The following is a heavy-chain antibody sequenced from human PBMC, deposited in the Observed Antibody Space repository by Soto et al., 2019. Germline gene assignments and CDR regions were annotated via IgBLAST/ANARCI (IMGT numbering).Heavy chain of an antibody. J-gene: IGHJ5*02. Sequence: GESLKISCKGSGYSFTSYWIGWVRQMPGKGLEWMGIIYPGDSDTRYSPSFQGQVTISADKSISTAYLQWSSLKASYTAMYYCASARGYCSSTSCLNWFDPWGQGTLVTVSS. V-gene: IGHV5-51*01. CDR3: ASARGYCSSTSCLNWFDP. D-gene: IGHD2-2*01. CDR1: GYSFTSYW. CDR2: IYPGDSDT.